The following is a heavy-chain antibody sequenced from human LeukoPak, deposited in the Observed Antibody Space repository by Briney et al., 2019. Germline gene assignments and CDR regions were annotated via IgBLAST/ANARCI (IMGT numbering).Heavy chain of an antibody. CDR2: INPNSGGT. D-gene: IGHD4-17*01. Sequence: GSSVKVSCKASGGTFSSYAISWVRQAPGQGLEWMGWINPNSGGTNYAQKFQGRVTMTRDTSISTAYMELSGLRSDDTAVYYCASGFYGDYVGDWFDPWGQGTLVTVSS. CDR3: ASGFYGDYVGDWFDP. J-gene: IGHJ5*02. CDR1: GGTFSSYA. V-gene: IGHV1-2*02.